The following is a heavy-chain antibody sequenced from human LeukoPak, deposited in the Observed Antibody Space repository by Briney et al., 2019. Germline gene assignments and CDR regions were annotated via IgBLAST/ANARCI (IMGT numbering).Heavy chain of an antibody. J-gene: IGHJ4*02. V-gene: IGHV4-39*01. D-gene: IGHD3-10*01. CDR2: IYYSGST. Sequence: SVTVSLTCAVWGGSNSSSSYYWRWVRQPPGKGLERIACIYYSGSTYYNPSPKSRVTISVDTSGNQCSLKLSSVTAADTAVYYCARYVVYGSGKYYFDYWGQGTLVTVSS. CDR1: GGSNSSSSYY. CDR3: ARYVVYGSGKYYFDY.